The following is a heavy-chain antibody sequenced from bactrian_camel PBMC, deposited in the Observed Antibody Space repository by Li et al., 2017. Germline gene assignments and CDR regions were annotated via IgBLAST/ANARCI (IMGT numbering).Heavy chain of an antibody. V-gene: IGHV3S1*01. CDR3: AADWRQLLATYSGHKCHWYGGNYDY. CDR1: GIQRKGYC. J-gene: IGHJ4*01. D-gene: IGHD6*01. Sequence: HVQLVESGGGSVQAGGSLRLSCTASGIQRKGYCLGWFRQVPGKDRVRVAAIYTGDDSTYYSDFAKDRFSISHDNAKKTLILQMNNLKPEDTATYYCAADWRQLLATYSGHKCHWYGGNYDYWGQGTQVTVS. CDR2: IYTGDDST.